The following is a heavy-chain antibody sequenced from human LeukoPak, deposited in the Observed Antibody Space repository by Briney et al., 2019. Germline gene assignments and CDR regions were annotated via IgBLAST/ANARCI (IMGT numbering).Heavy chain of an antibody. V-gene: IGHV4-59*08. D-gene: IGHD5-12*01. CDR1: GGSLSTCY. CDR2: NYYSGST. Sequence: KPSETLSLTCTVSGGSLSTCYCSWLRQPPAKGRECIGYNYYSGSTNYNPSLKRRVTISVDTSKNQFPLKQPSVTAADTAVYYCARSSGYYAYYFDFWGQGTLVTVSS. J-gene: IGHJ4*02. CDR3: ARSSGYYAYYFDF.